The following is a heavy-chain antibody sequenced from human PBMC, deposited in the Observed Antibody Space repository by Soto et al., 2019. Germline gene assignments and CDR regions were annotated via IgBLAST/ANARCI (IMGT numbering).Heavy chain of an antibody. V-gene: IGHV4-39*01. D-gene: IGHD3-3*01. Sequence: SETLSLTCTVSGGSISSSSYYWGWIRQPPGKGLEWIGSIYYSGSTYYNPSLKSRVTISVDTSKNQFSLKLSSVTAADTAVYYCARHHYDFWSGYPSYNWFDPWGQGTLVTVS. CDR1: GGSISSSSYY. CDR3: ARHHYDFWSGYPSYNWFDP. J-gene: IGHJ5*02. CDR2: IYYSGST.